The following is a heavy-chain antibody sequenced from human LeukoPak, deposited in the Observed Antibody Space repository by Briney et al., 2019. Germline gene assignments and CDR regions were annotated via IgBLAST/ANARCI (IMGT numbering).Heavy chain of an antibody. D-gene: IGHD6-6*01. CDR2: INPNSGGT. Sequence: ASVKVSCKASGYTFTGYYMHWVRQAPGQGLEWMGWINPNSGGTDYAQKFQGRVTMTRNTSISTAYMELSRLRSDDTAVYYCARDLTSIAARRIFDYWGQGTLVAVSS. CDR3: ARDLTSIAARRIFDY. CDR1: GYTFTGYY. J-gene: IGHJ4*02. V-gene: IGHV1-2*02.